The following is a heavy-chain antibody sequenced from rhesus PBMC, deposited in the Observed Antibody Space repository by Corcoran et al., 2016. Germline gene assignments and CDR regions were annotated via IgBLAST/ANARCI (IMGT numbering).Heavy chain of an antibody. CDR1: GFSLTTSGMG. J-gene: IGHJ4*01. CDR3: ARRRSSGWPVGYYFDY. V-gene: IGHV2-174*01. CDR2: IYWDDDT. Sequence: QVTLKESGPALVKPTQTLTLTCTFSGFSLTTSGMGVGWTRQPPGTALEWLALIYWDDDTRYNSSLRSRLTISRDTSKSQVVLTMTDMDPVDTATYYCARRRSSGWPVGYYFDYWGQGLLVTVSS. D-gene: IGHD6-31*01.